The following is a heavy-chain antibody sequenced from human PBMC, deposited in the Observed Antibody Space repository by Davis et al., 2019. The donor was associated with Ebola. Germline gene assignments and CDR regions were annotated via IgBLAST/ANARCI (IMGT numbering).Heavy chain of an antibody. J-gene: IGHJ4*02. Sequence: MPSETLSPPCAVHGGSFSGYYWSWIRQPPGKGLEWIGEINHSGSTNYNPSLKSRVTITVDTSKNQFSLKLSSVTAADTAVYYCAREGGGNFDYWGQGTLVTVSS. CDR3: AREGGGNFDY. V-gene: IGHV4-34*01. CDR2: INHSGST. D-gene: IGHD4-23*01. CDR1: GGSFSGYY.